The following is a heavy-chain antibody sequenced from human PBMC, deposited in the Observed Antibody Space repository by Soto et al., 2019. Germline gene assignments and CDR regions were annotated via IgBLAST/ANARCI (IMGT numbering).Heavy chain of an antibody. CDR1: GFTFSSYA. CDR2: ISYDGSNK. J-gene: IGHJ6*02. Sequence: QVQLVESGGGVVQPGRSLRLSCAASGFTFSSYAMHWVRQAPGKGLEWVAVISYDGSNKYYADSVKGRFTISRDNSKNTLYLQMNSLRAEDTAVYYCARDAYSSSWSGFGSYYYGMDVWGQGTTVPVSS. D-gene: IGHD6-13*01. V-gene: IGHV3-30-3*01. CDR3: ARDAYSSSWSGFGSYYYGMDV.